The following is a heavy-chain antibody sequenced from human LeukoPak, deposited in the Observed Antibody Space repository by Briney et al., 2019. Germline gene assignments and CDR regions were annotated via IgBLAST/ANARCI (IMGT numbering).Heavy chain of an antibody. CDR2: IRYDGSNK. CDR1: GFTFSSYG. CDR3: ARGVYGDYSSDY. Sequence: GGSLRLSCAASGFTFSSYGMHWVRQAPGKGLEWVAFIRYDGSNKYYADSVKGRFTISRDNSKNTLYLQMNSLRAEDTAVYYCARGVYGDYSSDYWGQGTLVTVSS. J-gene: IGHJ4*02. V-gene: IGHV3-30*02. D-gene: IGHD4-17*01.